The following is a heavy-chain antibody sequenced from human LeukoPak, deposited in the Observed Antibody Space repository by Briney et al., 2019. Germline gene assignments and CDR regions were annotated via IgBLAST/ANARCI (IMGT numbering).Heavy chain of an antibody. D-gene: IGHD3-10*01. J-gene: IGHJ4*02. CDR3: ARDYDYGSGSYDY. Sequence: GASVKVSFTASGYTFTSYGLSWVRQAPGQGLEWMGWISAYNGNTKYAQKFQGRVTMTTDTSTSTAYMELRSLRSDDTAVYYCARDYDYGSGSYDYWGQGTLVTVSS. CDR2: ISAYNGNT. V-gene: IGHV1-18*01. CDR1: GYTFTSYG.